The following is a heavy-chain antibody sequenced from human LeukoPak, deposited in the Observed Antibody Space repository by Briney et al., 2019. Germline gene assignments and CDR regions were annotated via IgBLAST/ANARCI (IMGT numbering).Heavy chain of an antibody. CDR3: AKDYGSGDNYYSHMDV. J-gene: IGHJ6*03. D-gene: IGHD3-10*01. Sequence: GGSLRLSCAASGFTFDDCAMHWVRQFPGRGLQWVSGINWNSNTVGYADSVKGRFIISRDNAKNSLYLDMNSLKTEDTALYYCAKDYGSGDNYYSHMDVWGKGTTVTISS. V-gene: IGHV3-9*01. CDR1: GFTFDDCA. CDR2: INWNSNTV.